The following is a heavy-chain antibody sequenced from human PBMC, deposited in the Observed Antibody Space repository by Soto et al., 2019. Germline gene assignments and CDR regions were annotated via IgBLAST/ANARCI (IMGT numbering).Heavy chain of an antibody. J-gene: IGHJ4*02. D-gene: IGHD6-19*01. CDR2: VRRKADNYAT. V-gene: IGHV3-73*01. Sequence: EVQVVESGGGLVQPGGSLKLSCAASGFIFSDAAMDWVRQASGKGLEWVGRVRRKADNYATIYAASVKGRFTISRDDSKNTAYRQMNSLKTEDTAVYYCTARPLTVDGLNYWGQGTPVTVSS. CDR1: GFIFSDAA. CDR3: TARPLTVDGLNY.